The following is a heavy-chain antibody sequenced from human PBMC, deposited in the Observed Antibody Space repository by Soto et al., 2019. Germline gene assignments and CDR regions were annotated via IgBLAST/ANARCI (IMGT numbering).Heavy chain of an antibody. V-gene: IGHV3-11*05. J-gene: IGHJ6*02. CDR2: IRRSSTYT. CDR3: ATVQSYYYGMDV. CDR1: GFTFSDYS. Sequence: QVQLVESGGGMVKPGGSLRLSCAASGFTFSDYSMSWIRQAPGKGLEWVSYIRRSSTYTNYADSVKGRFTISRDNAKNSLYLQMNSLRVEDTAVYYCATVQSYYYGMDVWGPGTTVTVSS.